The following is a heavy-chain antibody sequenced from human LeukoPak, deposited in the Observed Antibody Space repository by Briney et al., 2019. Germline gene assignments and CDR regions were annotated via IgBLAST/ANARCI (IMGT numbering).Heavy chain of an antibody. Sequence: ASVKVSCKASGYDFTSVGITWVRQAPGQGLEWMGWISPYNGNTRYVQKLQGRVTMTTDTSTSTAYMELRSLRFDDTAVYYCARAGSGSGWYFDYWGQGTLVTVSS. D-gene: IGHD6-19*01. CDR3: ARAGSGSGWYFDY. CDR1: GYDFTSVG. J-gene: IGHJ4*02. CDR2: ISPYNGNT. V-gene: IGHV1-18*01.